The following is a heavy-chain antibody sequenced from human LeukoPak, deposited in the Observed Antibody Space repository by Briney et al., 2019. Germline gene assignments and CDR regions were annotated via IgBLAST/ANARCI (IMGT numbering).Heavy chain of an antibody. Sequence: ASVKVSCKASGYTFTGYYMHWVRQAPGQGLEWMGWINPNSGGTNYAQKFQGRVTMTRDTSISTAYMELSRLRSDDTAVYYCARDPTDIVVVVAATESWFDPWGQGTLVTVSS. J-gene: IGHJ5*02. V-gene: IGHV1-2*02. CDR1: GYTFTGYY. CDR3: ARDPTDIVVVVAATESWFDP. D-gene: IGHD2-15*01. CDR2: INPNSGGT.